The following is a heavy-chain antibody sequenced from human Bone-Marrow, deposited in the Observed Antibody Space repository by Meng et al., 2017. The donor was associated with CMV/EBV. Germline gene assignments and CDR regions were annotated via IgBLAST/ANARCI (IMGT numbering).Heavy chain of an antibody. J-gene: IGHJ4*02. V-gene: IGHV3-30*02. Sequence: GESLKISCAASGFTFSSYSMHWVRQAPGKGLEWVAFIRYDGSNKYYADSVKGRFTISRDNSKNTLYLQMNSLRAEDTAVYYCAKEVQTIRITPQNNYFDYWGQGTLVTVSS. CDR3: AKEVQTIRITPQNNYFDY. D-gene: IGHD2-15*01. CDR2: IRYDGSNK. CDR1: GFTFSSYS.